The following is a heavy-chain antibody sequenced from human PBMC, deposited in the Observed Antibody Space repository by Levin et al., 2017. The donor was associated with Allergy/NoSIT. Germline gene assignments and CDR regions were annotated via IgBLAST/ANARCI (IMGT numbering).Heavy chain of an antibody. V-gene: IGHV1-69*06. CDR1: GGTFSSYA. D-gene: IGHD4-17*01. CDR2: IIPIFGTA. J-gene: IGHJ6*02. CDR3: AMVSYGLPTEYYYYYGMDV. Sequence: SVKVSCKASGGTFSSYAISWVRQAPGQGLEWMGGIIPIFGTANYAQKFQGRVTITADKSTSTAYMELSCLRSEDTAVYYCAMVSYGLPTEYYYYYGMDVWGQGTTVTVSS.